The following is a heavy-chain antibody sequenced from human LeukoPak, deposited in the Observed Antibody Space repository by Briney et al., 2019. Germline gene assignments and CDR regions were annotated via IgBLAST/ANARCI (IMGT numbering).Heavy chain of an antibody. V-gene: IGHV1-18*01. CDR3: ASGVVDYYYYGMDV. Sequence: ASVKVSCKASCYTFTSYGISWVRQAPGQGLEWMGWISAYNGNTKYSQKFQGRVTITRDTSASTAYMELSSLRSEDTAVYYCASGVVDYYYYGMDVWGKGTTVTVSS. CDR2: ISAYNGNT. CDR1: CYTFTSYG. D-gene: IGHD3-3*01. J-gene: IGHJ6*04.